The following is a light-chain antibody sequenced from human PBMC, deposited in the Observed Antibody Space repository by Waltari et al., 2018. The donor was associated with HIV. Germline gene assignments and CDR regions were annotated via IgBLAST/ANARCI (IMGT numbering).Light chain of an antibody. CDR3: QSYDSSLTTWV. V-gene: IGLV1-40*01. CDR1: SSNIGAGYD. CDR2: GNS. Sequence: QSVLTQPPSVSGAPGQRVTISGTGSSSNIGAGYDVHWYQQLPGTAPKLLIYGNSNRPSGVPDRFSGSKSGTSASLAITGLQAADEADYYCQSYDSSLTTWVFGGGTKLTVL. J-gene: IGLJ3*02.